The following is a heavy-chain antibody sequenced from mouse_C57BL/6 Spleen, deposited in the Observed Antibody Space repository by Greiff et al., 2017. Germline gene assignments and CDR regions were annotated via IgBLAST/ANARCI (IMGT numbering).Heavy chain of an antibody. CDR3: ARETVVATRDFDG. J-gene: IGHJ1*03. CDR1: GYSITSGYY. V-gene: IGHV3-6*01. CDR2: ISYDGSN. D-gene: IGHD1-1*01. Sequence: VQLQQSGPGLVKPSQSLSLTCSVTGYSITSGYYWNWIRQFPGNKLEWMGYISYDGSNNYNPSLKNRIPITRDTSKNQFFLKLNSVTTEDTATYYCARETVVATRDFDGWGTGTTVTVSS.